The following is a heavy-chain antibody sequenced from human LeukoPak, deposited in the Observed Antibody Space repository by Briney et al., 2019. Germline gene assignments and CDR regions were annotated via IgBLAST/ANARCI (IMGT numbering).Heavy chain of an antibody. CDR1: GGSISSSSYY. CDR2: IYYSGST. D-gene: IGHD4-17*01. V-gene: IGHV4-39*02. CDR3: ARDTTVTT. Sequence: NPSETLSLTCTVSGGSISSSSYYWGWIRQPPGKGLEWIGSIYYSGSTYYNPSLKSRVTISVDTSKNQLSLKLSSVTAADTAVYYCARDTTVTTWGRGTLVTVSS. J-gene: IGHJ2*01.